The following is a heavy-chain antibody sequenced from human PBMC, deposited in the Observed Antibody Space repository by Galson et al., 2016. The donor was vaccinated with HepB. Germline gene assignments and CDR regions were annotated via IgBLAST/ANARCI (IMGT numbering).Heavy chain of an antibody. Sequence: EPLSLTCTVSGASITSFYWNWIRQSPGKGLEWIGYVYYYGTTSHNPSLKGRVTTSIDSSKNQLSLNLTSVSAADTAVYYCARAGFFDRLLIDAFYIWGRGTMVTVSA. CDR3: ARAGFFDRLLIDAFYI. V-gene: IGHV4-59*01. J-gene: IGHJ3*02. CDR2: VYYYGTT. CDR1: GASITSFY. D-gene: IGHD3-9*01.